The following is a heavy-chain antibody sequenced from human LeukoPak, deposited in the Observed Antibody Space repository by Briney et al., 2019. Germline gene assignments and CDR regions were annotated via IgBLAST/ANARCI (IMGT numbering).Heavy chain of an antibody. Sequence: GGSLRLSCAASGFTFSSYAMHWVRQAPGKGLEWVAVISNDGSNKYYADSVKGRFTISRDNSKNTLYLQMNSLRAEDMAVYYCARGIAVGATDPFDYWGQGTLVTVSS. D-gene: IGHD1-26*01. V-gene: IGHV3-30*01. CDR2: ISNDGSNK. CDR3: ARGIAVGATDPFDY. J-gene: IGHJ4*02. CDR1: GFTFSSYA.